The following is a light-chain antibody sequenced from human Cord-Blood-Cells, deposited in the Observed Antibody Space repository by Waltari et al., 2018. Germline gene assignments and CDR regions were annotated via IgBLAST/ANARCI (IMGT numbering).Light chain of an antibody. CDR3: CSYAGSYTWV. J-gene: IGLJ3*02. CDR1: SSDVGRYHY. Sequence: QSVLTHPRSVSGSPGQSVTISCHGTSSDVGRYHYVSWYQPPPGKAPKLMIYNVSKRPSGVPDRFSGSKSGNSASLTSSGLQAEDEADYYCCSYAGSYTWVFGGGTKLTVL. CDR2: NVS. V-gene: IGLV2-11*01.